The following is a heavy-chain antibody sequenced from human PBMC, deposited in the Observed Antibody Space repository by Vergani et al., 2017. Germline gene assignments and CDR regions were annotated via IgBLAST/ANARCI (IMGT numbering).Heavy chain of an antibody. J-gene: IGHJ4*02. CDR3: ARRSIAVAGTPFDY. V-gene: IGHV4-34*01. CDR1: GGSFSGYY. D-gene: IGHD6-19*01. CDR2: INHSGST. Sequence: QVQLQQWGAGLLKPSETLSLTCAVYGGSFSGYYWSWIRQPPGKGLEWIGEINHSGSTNYNPSLKSRVTISVDTSKNQFSLKLSSVTAADTAVYYCARRSIAVAGTPFDYWGQGTLVTVSS.